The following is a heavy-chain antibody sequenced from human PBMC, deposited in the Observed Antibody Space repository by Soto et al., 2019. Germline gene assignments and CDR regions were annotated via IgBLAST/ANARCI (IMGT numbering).Heavy chain of an antibody. CDR3: ARDARGTRGFDEMDI. CDR2: INPNSGDT. V-gene: IGHV1-2*02. Sequence: GASVNVSFKASGYIFTGYHIHWVRQAPGRGLEWMGWINPNSGDTEYAQNFQGRVTMTRDTSFNLVYMEMSGLMSDDTAVYYCARDARGTRGFDEMDIWGQGTTVTVSS. CDR1: GYIFTGYH. D-gene: IGHD3-9*01. J-gene: IGHJ6*02.